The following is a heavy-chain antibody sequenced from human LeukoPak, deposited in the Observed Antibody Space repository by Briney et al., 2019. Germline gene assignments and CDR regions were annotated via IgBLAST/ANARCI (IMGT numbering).Heavy chain of an antibody. D-gene: IGHD5-24*01. Sequence: PSETLSLTCTVSGHSISSGYYWGWIRQPPGKGLEWIGSIYHSGSTYYNPSLTSRVPISVDTSKNQFSLKLSSVTAADTAVYYCARRDGYNLGLDWGQGTLVTVSS. CDR1: GHSISSGYY. CDR2: IYHSGST. V-gene: IGHV4-38-2*02. J-gene: IGHJ4*02. CDR3: ARRDGYNLGLD.